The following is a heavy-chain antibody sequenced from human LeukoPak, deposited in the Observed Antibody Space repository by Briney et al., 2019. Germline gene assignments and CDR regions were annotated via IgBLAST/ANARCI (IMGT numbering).Heavy chain of an antibody. CDR2: ISSSGSTI. Sequence: GGSLRLSCAASGFTFSDYYMSWIRQAPGKGLEWVSYISSSGSTIYYADSVKGRFTISRDNAKNSLYLQMNSLRAEDTAVYYCARVGYDYVWGSYRQYYFDYWGQGTLVTVSS. CDR1: GFTFSDYY. D-gene: IGHD3-16*02. CDR3: ARVGYDYVWGSYRQYYFDY. J-gene: IGHJ4*02. V-gene: IGHV3-11*01.